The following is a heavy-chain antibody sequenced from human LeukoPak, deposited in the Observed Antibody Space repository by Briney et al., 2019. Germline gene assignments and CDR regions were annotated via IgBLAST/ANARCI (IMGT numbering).Heavy chain of an antibody. D-gene: IGHD3-10*01. V-gene: IGHV3-20*04. Sequence: PGGSLRLSCAASGFTFSNYEMNWVRQAPGKGLEWVSGINWNGGSTGYADSVKGRFTMSRDNAKNSLYLQMNSLRAEDTALYYCARGAGSGFYFYMDVWGKGTTVTVSS. J-gene: IGHJ6*03. CDR3: ARGAGSGFYFYMDV. CDR2: INWNGGST. CDR1: GFTFSNYE.